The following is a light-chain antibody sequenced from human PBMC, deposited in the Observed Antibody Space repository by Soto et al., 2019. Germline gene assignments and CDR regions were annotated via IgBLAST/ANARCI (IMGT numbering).Light chain of an antibody. CDR1: QSVSSNY. Sequence: EFVLTQSPGTLSLSPGERATISCRAGQSVSSNYLAWYQQKPGQAPRLLIYGASSRATGIPDRFSGSGSGTDFTLTISRLEPEDFAVYYCQQYGSSPLFTFGPGTKVDIK. CDR2: GAS. CDR3: QQYGSSPLFT. V-gene: IGKV3-20*01. J-gene: IGKJ3*01.